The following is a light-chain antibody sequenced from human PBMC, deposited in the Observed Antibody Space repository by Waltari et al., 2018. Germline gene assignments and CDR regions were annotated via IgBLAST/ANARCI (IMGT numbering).Light chain of an antibody. CDR3: QQRSNWPREFT. CDR1: QSVRSA. CDR2: DAS. Sequence: DIVLTQSPVALSLSPGERATLSCRASQSVRSALAWYQQKPGQAPRLLIYDASNRDTGIPSRFSGSGSGTDFTLTISSLEPEDFAVYYCQQRSNWPREFTFGPGTKVDIK. J-gene: IGKJ3*01. V-gene: IGKV3-11*01.